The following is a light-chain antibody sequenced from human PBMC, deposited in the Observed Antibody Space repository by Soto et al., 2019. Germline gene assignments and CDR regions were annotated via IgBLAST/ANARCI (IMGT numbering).Light chain of an antibody. Sequence: QSVLTQPPSASGTPGQRVTISCSGSSSNVGSYTVYWYQQLPGTAPKVLIYSGNRRTSGVPARFSGSKSGTSASLAISGLQAEDEADYYCAAWDDSLNGVVFGGGTKLTVL. CDR3: AAWDDSLNGVV. CDR1: SSNVGSYT. CDR2: SGN. V-gene: IGLV1-44*01. J-gene: IGLJ2*01.